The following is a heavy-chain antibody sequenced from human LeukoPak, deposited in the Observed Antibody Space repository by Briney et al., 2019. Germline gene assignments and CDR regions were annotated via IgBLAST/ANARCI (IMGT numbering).Heavy chain of an antibody. CDR3: ASTSSGWSSGTHY. J-gene: IGHJ4*02. Sequence: SETLSLTCTVSGGSISSSSYYWGWIRQSPGKGLEWIGSIYYSGSTYYNPSLKSRVTISVDTSKNQFSLKLSSVTAADTAVYYCASTSSGWSSGTHYWGQGTLVTVSS. CDR1: GGSISSSSYY. D-gene: IGHD6-19*01. V-gene: IGHV4-39*01. CDR2: IYYSGST.